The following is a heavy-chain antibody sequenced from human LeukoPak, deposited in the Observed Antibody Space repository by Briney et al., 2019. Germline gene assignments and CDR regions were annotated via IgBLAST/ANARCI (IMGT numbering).Heavy chain of an antibody. CDR3: TRDYGSGSPPGN. V-gene: IGHV3-30*04. CDR2: ISYDGSNK. Sequence: GGSLRLSCAASGFTFSSYAMHWVRQAPGKGLEWVAVISYDGSNKYYADSVKGRFTISRDNSKNTLYLQMNSLKTEDTAVYYCTRDYGSGSPPGNWGQGTLVTVSS. J-gene: IGHJ4*02. D-gene: IGHD3-10*01. CDR1: GFTFSSYA.